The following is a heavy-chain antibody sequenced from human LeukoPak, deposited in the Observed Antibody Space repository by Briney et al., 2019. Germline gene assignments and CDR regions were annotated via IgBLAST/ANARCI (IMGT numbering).Heavy chain of an antibody. CDR3: ARAPMIVVVFPPRLDF. J-gene: IGHJ4*02. Sequence: ASVKVSCKTSGYTFTGYYMHWVRQATGQGLEWMGWINPNTGGTNYAQKFQGRVTMTSDTSISTPYMELSSLKSDDTAMYYCARAPMIVVVFPPRLDFWGQGTLVTVSS. D-gene: IGHD3-22*01. V-gene: IGHV1-2*02. CDR2: INPNTGGT. CDR1: GYTFTGYY.